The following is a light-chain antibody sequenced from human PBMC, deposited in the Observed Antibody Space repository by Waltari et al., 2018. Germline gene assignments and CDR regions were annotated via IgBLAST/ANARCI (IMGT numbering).Light chain of an antibody. CDR3: QQRSNWIT. CDR2: DAI. CDR1: QSVSSP. J-gene: IGKJ5*01. Sequence: EIVLTQPPATLSLSPGETATLSCRASQSVSSPLDWYQQKPGQAPRLLIYDAINRATGIPARFSGSGSGTDFTLTISSLEPEDFAVYYCQQRSNWITFGQGTRLEIK. V-gene: IGKV3-11*01.